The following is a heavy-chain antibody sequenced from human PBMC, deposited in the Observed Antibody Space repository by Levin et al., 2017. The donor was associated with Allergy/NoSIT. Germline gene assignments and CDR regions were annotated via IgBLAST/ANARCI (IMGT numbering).Heavy chain of an antibody. V-gene: IGHV4-34*01. CDR3: ARSVAGLDY. CDR2: INHGGST. CDR1: GGSFSGYY. Sequence: SETLSLTCAVYGGSFSGYYWSWIRQPPGKGLEWIGEINHGGSTNYNPSLKSRVTISVDMSKSRLSLKLSSVNAADTAVYYCARSVAGLDYWGQGTLVTVSS. D-gene: IGHD6-19*01. J-gene: IGHJ4*02.